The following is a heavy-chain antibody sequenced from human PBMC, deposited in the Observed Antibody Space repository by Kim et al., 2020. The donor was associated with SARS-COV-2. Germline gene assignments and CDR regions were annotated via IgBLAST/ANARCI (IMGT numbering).Heavy chain of an antibody. CDR1: GGTFSSYA. CDR3: ARDNYGDYYYGMDV. J-gene: IGHJ6*02. D-gene: IGHD4-17*01. V-gene: IGHV1-69*13. CDR2: IIPIFGTA. Sequence: SVKVSCKTSGGTFSSYAISWVRQAPGQGLEWIGGIIPIFGTANYAQKFQGRVTIIADESTGTAYMELSSLRSEDTAVYYCARDNYGDYYYGMDVWGQGTTVTVSS.